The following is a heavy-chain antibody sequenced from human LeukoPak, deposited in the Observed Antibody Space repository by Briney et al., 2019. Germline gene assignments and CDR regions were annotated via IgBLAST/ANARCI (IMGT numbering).Heavy chain of an antibody. J-gene: IGHJ5*02. Sequence: SETLSLTCAVYGGSFKGYYWSWIRQPPGKGLEWIGEINHSGSTNYNPSLKSRVTISVDTSQNQFSLKLISVTATDTAVYYCARGPDYDYIWGSYRRSNWFDPRGQGTLVTVSS. D-gene: IGHD3-16*02. CDR1: GGSFKGYY. CDR3: ARGPDYDYIWGSYRRSNWFDP. V-gene: IGHV4-34*01. CDR2: INHSGST.